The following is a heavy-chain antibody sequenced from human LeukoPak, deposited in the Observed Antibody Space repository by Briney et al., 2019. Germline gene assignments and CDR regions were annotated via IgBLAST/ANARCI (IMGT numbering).Heavy chain of an antibody. CDR1: GFTFSSYS. V-gene: IGHV3-48*01. CDR2: ISSSSSTI. D-gene: IGHD3-3*01. J-gene: IGHJ6*02. CDR3: ARDRVKSGLRFLEWLPPDYTYYGMDV. Sequence: GGSLRLSCAASGFTFSSYSMNWVRQAPGKGLEWVSYISSSSSTICYADSVKGRFTISRDNAKNSLYLQMNSLRAEDTAVYYCARDRVKSGLRFLEWLPPDYTYYGMDVWGQGTTVTVSS.